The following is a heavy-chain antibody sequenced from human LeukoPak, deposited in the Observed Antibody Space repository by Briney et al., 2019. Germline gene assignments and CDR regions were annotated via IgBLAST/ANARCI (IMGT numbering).Heavy chain of an antibody. CDR2: IGGSGGST. V-gene: IGHV3-23*01. CDR3: AKGMSWFDP. CDR1: GFTFNSYG. J-gene: IGHJ5*02. Sequence: GGSLRLSCAASGFTFNSYGMTWVRQAPGKGLEWVSSIGGSGGSTYYADSVKGRFTISRDNSENTVYLQMDSLRAEDTAVYYCAKGMSWFDPWGQGTLVTVSS.